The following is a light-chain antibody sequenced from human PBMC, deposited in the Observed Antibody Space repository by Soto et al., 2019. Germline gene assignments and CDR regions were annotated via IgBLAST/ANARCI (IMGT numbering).Light chain of an antibody. V-gene: IGLV2-8*01. CDR3: SSYAGSNNVL. J-gene: IGLJ2*01. Sequence: QSALTQPPSASGSPGQSVTISCTGTSSDVGGYNYVSWYQQHPGKAPKVMIYEVSKRPSGVPDRFSGSKSGNTASLTVSGLQGEDEADYFCSSYAGSNNVLFGGGTKLTVL. CDR1: SSDVGGYNY. CDR2: EVS.